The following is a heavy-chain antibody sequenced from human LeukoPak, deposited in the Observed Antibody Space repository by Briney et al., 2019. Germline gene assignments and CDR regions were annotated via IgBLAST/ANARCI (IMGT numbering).Heavy chain of an antibody. D-gene: IGHD2-21*01. Sequence: GASVKVSCKASEYTFANYDITWVRQAPGRGLEWMGWMNPYSTNTGYARKFQGRRSMTRDTSITTAYMELSSLTSEATAVYYCARATRGDLLSEFWGQGSPITVSS. V-gene: IGHV1-8*01. CDR3: ARATRGDLLSEF. CDR2: MNPYSTNT. J-gene: IGHJ4*02. CDR1: EYTFANYD.